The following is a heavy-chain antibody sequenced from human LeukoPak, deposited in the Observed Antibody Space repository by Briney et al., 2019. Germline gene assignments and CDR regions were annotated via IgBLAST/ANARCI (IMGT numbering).Heavy chain of an antibody. D-gene: IGHD2-15*01. CDR3: ARGSGGYQYLMDV. V-gene: IGHV3-33*01. Sequence: GESLRLSCAASGFSFSSFGVHWVRQAPGGGLEWVTIVGYDESIKYYADSVKDRFTISRDNSKNTVHLQMNSLRAEDTAVYYCARGSGGYQYLMDVWGQGATVIVSS. CDR2: VGYDESIK. CDR1: GFSFSSFG. J-gene: IGHJ6*02.